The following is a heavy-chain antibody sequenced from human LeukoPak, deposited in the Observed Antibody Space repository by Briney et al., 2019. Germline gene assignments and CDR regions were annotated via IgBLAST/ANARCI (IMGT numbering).Heavy chain of an antibody. CDR2: INHSGST. V-gene: IGHV4-34*01. D-gene: IGHD1-26*01. CDR1: GRSFSGYY. J-gene: IGHJ3*02. Sequence: PSETLSLTCAVYGRSFSGYYWSWIRQPPGKGLEWIGEINHSGSTNYNPSLKSRVTISVDTSKNQFSLKLSSVTAADTAVYYCATLTVGATDPSAFDIWGQGTMVTVSS. CDR3: ATLTVGATDPSAFDI.